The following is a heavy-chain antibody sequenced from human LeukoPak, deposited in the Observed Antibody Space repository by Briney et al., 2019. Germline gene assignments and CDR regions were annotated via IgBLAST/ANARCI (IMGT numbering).Heavy chain of an antibody. V-gene: IGHV4-34*01. Sequence: SETLSLTCAVYGGCFSGYYWSWIRQPPGKGLEWIGEINHSGSTNYNPSLKSRVTISVDTSKNQFSLKLSSVTAADTAVYYCAVTISSGWSFDYWGQGTLVTVSS. CDR3: AVTISSGWSFDY. CDR2: INHSGST. J-gene: IGHJ4*02. CDR1: GGCFSGYY. D-gene: IGHD6-19*01.